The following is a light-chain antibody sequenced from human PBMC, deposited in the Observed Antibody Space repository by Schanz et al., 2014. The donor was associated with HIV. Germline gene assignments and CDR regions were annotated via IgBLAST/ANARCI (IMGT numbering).Light chain of an antibody. CDR2: WAS. CDR1: RNLFYSNNRNY. Sequence: IEMTQSPESLAVFLGGTATINCRASRNLFYSNNRNYLAWYRQRPGQSPSLIITWASTREFGIPDRFVGSGSGTVFALTINSLQAEDVALYCCQKYYNTPLTFGGGTKVEI. V-gene: IGKV4-1*01. J-gene: IGKJ4*01. CDR3: QKYYNTPLT.